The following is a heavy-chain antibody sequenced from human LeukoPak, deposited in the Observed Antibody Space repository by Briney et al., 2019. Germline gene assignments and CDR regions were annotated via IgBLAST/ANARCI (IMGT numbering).Heavy chain of an antibody. Sequence: GGSLRLSCAASGFIFSRYAMSWVRQAPGKRLEWVSAISGSDPGTYYANSVKGRFTISRDNAKNSLYLQMNSLRAEDMALYYCAKDGDYDFWRGYYEWWGQGTLVTVSS. CDR2: ISGSDPGT. D-gene: IGHD3-3*01. J-gene: IGHJ4*02. CDR1: GFIFSRYA. CDR3: AKDGDYDFWRGYYEW. V-gene: IGHV3-23*01.